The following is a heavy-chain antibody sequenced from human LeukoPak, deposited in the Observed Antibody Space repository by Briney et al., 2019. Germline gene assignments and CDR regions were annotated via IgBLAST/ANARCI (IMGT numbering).Heavy chain of an antibody. V-gene: IGHV1-8*01. CDR2: MNPNSGNT. D-gene: IGHD6-13*01. Sequence: ASVKVSCKASGYTFTSYDINWVRQATGQGLEWMGWMNPNSGNTGYAQKFQGRVTMTRNTSISTAYMELSSLRSEDTAVYYCARDSDSSSWSPVYYYYMGVWGKGTTVTISS. CDR3: ARDSDSSSWSPVYYYYMGV. J-gene: IGHJ6*03. CDR1: GYTFTSYD.